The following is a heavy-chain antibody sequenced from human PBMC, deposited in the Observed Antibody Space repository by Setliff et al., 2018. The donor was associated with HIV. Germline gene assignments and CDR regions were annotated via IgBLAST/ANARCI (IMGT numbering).Heavy chain of an antibody. CDR3: VRGYRSAWNSWFDA. CDR2: VYPSDGST. J-gene: IGHJ5*02. CDR1: GYTLTDYY. D-gene: IGHD6-19*01. Sequence: ASVKVSCKASGYTLTDYYMHWVRQAPGQGLEWMGMVYPSDGSTSYAQKFQGRVTMTRDTSTSTIYMELNSLRADDTAVYYCVRGYRSAWNSWFDAWGQGTRVTVSS. V-gene: IGHV1-46*01.